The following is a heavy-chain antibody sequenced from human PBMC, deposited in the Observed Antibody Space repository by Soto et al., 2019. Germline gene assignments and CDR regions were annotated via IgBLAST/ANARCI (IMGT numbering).Heavy chain of an antibody. CDR2: IWSDGNNK. Sequence: QVQLVESGGNVVQPGGSLRRSCAAFGFTFSDYAMHWVRQSPGKGLEWVAIIWSDGNNKIYVDSVKGRFTTSRDNSKNTLYLQMNSLRAEDTAVYFCARAYGSGSYLIDFWGQGTLVTVSS. CDR3: ARAYGSGSYLIDF. J-gene: IGHJ4*02. V-gene: IGHV3-33*01. CDR1: GFTFSDYA. D-gene: IGHD3-10*01.